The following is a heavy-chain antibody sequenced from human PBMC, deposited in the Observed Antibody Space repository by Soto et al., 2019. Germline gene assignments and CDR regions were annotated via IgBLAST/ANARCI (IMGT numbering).Heavy chain of an antibody. CDR1: GFTFSSYG. V-gene: IGHV3-30*18. CDR3: AKEDGDARGRTRNWFDP. J-gene: IGHJ5*02. D-gene: IGHD3-10*01. Sequence: GGSLRLSCAASGFTFSSYGMHWVRQAPGKGLEWVAVISYDGSNKYYADSVKGRFTISRDNFKNTLYLQMNSLRAEDTAVYYCAKEDGDARGRTRNWFDPWAQGTLVTVSS. CDR2: ISYDGSNK.